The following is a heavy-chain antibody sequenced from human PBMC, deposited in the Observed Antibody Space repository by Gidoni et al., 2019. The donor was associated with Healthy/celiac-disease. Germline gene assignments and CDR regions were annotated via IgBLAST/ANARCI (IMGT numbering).Heavy chain of an antibody. V-gene: IGHV3-23*01. J-gene: IGHJ5*02. CDR1: GFTFSSYA. CDR3: AKVGTKVPNWNPATRKSNWFDP. CDR2: ISGSGGST. Sequence: EVQLLESGGGLVQPGGSLRLSCAASGFTFSSYAMSWVRQAPGKGLEWVSAISGSGGSTYYADSVKGRFTISRDNSKNTLYLQMNSLRAEDTAVYYCAKVGTKVPNWNPATRKSNWFDPWGQGTLVTVSS. D-gene: IGHD1-1*01.